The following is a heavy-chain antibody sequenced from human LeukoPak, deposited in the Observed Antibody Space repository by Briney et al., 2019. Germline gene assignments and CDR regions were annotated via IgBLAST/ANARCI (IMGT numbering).Heavy chain of an antibody. J-gene: IGHJ5*02. D-gene: IGHD6-13*01. Sequence: SETLSLTCTVFGGSISSYYWSWIRQPAGKGLEWIGRIYTSGSTNYNPSLKSRVTMSVDTSKNQFSLKLSSVTAADTAVYYCARDIAAALYNWFDPWGQGTLVTVSS. CDR1: GGSISSYY. CDR2: IYTSGST. CDR3: ARDIAAALYNWFDP. V-gene: IGHV4-4*07.